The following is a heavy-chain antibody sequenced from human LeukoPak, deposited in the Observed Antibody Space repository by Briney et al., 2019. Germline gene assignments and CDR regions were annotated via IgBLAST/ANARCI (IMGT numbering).Heavy chain of an antibody. CDR1: GYSINSGYY. CDR3: ARRPTYYYGSGSYRNWFDP. D-gene: IGHD3-10*01. Sequence: SETLSLTCTVSGYSINSGYYWGWIRQPPGKGLEWIGSIYHSGDTYYNPSLNSRVTISVDTSKNQFSLKLSSVTAADTAVHYCARRPTYYYGSGSYRNWFDPWGQGTLVTVSS. CDR2: IYHSGDT. J-gene: IGHJ5*02. V-gene: IGHV4-38-2*02.